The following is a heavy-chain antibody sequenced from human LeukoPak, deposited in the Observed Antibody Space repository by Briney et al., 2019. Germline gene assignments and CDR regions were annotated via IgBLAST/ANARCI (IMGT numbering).Heavy chain of an antibody. V-gene: IGHV4-34*01. CDR2: INHSGNT. D-gene: IGHD3-10*01. J-gene: IGHJ4*02. CDR1: GGSFSGYY. CDR3: ARAADYHGSGSQLGY. Sequence: SETLSLTCAVYGGSFSGYYWSWIRQPPGKGLEWIGEINHSGNTKYNPSLKSRVTISVDTSKNHISLKLSSVTAADTAVYYCARAADYHGSGSQLGYWGQGILVTVSS.